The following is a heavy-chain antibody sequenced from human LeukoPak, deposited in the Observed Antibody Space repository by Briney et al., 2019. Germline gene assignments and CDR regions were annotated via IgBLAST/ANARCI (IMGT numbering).Heavy chain of an antibody. CDR3: ARLVGATNYYYGMDV. Sequence: SETLSLTCTVSGDSVSSGSYYWSWIRQPPGKGLEWIGYIYYSGSTNYNPSLKSRVTISVDTSKNQFSLKLSSVTAADTAVYYCARLVGATNYYYGMDVWGQGTTVTVSS. V-gene: IGHV4-61*01. CDR2: IYYSGST. D-gene: IGHD1-26*01. J-gene: IGHJ6*02. CDR1: GDSVSSGSYY.